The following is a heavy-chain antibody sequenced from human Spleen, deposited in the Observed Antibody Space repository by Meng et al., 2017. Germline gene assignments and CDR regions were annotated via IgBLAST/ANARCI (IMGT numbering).Heavy chain of an antibody. CDR2: ITNDGRNT. CDR3: TRDSYGIHH. CDR1: GFTFNNYW. Sequence: VQLGESGGGLVKPGGSLRLSCAVSGFTFNNYWMHWVRQTPGKGLVWVSRITNDGRNTIYADSVKGRFTISRDNAKNTLYLQMNSLRVEDTAVYYCTRDSYGIHHWGQGTLVTVSS. D-gene: IGHD3-10*01. J-gene: IGHJ5*02. V-gene: IGHV3-74*01.